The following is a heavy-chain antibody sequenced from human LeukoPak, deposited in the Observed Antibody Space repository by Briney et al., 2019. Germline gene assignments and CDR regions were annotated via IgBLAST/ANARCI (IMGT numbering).Heavy chain of an antibody. CDR3: TTDPNSYYYYMDV. J-gene: IGHJ6*03. V-gene: IGHV3-15*01. Sequence: GGSLRLSCAASEFIFSNAWMSWVRQAPGKGLEWVGRIKTKIDGGTADYAAPVKGRFTISRDDSKNMLYLQMNSLKIEDTAVYYCTTDPNSYYYYMDVWGKGTTVTVSS. CDR1: EFIFSNAW. CDR2: IKTKIDGGTA.